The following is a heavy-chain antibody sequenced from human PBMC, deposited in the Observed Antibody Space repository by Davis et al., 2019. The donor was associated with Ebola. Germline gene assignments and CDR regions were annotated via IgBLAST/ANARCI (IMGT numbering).Heavy chain of an antibody. CDR1: GFTLSIYT. J-gene: IGHJ4*02. CDR2: ISSDVRNK. Sequence: PGGSLRLSCAASGFTLSIYTMHWVRQAPGKGLEWVAAISSDVRNKHYADSVRGRVVISRDTSKDTLYLPMSGLRAEDTAVYYCARGREDYLDYWGQGTLVTVSS. V-gene: IGHV3-30*09. D-gene: IGHD1-26*01. CDR3: ARGREDYLDY.